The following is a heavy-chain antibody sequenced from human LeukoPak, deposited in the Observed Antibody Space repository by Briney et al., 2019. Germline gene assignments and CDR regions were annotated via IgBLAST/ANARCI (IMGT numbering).Heavy chain of an antibody. V-gene: IGHV4-34*01. D-gene: IGHD3-22*01. CDR3: VRDGNYYDSSGYYSHGYFDY. CDR2: INHSGST. J-gene: IGHJ4*02. Sequence: SETLSLTCAVYGGSFSGYYWSWIRQPPGKGLEWIGEINHSGSTNYNPSLKSRVTISVDTSKNQFSLKLSSVTAADTAVYYCVRDGNYYDSSGYYSHGYFDYWGQGTLVTVSS. CDR1: GGSFSGYY.